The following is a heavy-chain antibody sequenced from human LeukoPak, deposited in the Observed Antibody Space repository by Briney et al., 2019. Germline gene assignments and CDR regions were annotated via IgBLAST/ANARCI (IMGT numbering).Heavy chain of an antibody. CDR2: IIPIFGTA. V-gene: IGHV1-69*13. CDR1: GGTFSSYA. D-gene: IGHD1-26*01. Sequence: SVKVSCKASGGTFSSYAISWVRQAPGQGLEWMGGIIPIFGTANYAQKFQGRVTITADESTSTAYMELSSLRSEDTAVYYCARGRVGASSYYYMDVWGKGTTVTVSS. J-gene: IGHJ6*03. CDR3: ARGRVGASSYYYMDV.